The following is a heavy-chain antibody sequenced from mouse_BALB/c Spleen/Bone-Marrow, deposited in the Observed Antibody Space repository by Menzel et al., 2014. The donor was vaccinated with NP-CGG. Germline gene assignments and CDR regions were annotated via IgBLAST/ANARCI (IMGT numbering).Heavy chain of an antibody. CDR1: GYSITSGYY. D-gene: IGHD2-13*01. J-gene: IGHJ2*01. CDR3: ARDPHYGDYLGDY. CDR2: ISYDGYN. V-gene: IGHV3-6*02. Sequence: EVKLVESGPGLVKPSQSLSLICSVTGYSITSGYYWNWIRQFPGNKLEWMGYISYDGYNKYNPSLKNRISITRDTSENQFFLKLSSVTTEDTATYYCARDPHYGDYLGDYWGQGTTLTVS.